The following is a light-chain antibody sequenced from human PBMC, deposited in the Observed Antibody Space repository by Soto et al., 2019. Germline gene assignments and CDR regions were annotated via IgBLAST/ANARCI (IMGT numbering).Light chain of an antibody. CDR2: ANT. J-gene: IGLJ3*02. CDR3: QSYYRGLTGWV. CDR1: SSNIGSGSD. V-gene: IGLV1-40*01. Sequence: QSVLTQPPSVSGAPGQTVTISCSGTSSNIGSGSDVQWFRQLPGTAPKLLIYANTIRPSGVPDRFSGSKTGISVSLAITGLRVEDESDYYCQSYYRGLTGWVFGGGTKLTVL.